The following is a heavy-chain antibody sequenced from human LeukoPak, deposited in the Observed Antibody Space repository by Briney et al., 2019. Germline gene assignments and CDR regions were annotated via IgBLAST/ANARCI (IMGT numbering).Heavy chain of an antibody. J-gene: IGHJ4*02. CDR1: GFTFSSYS. D-gene: IGHD1-1*01. CDR2: ISATASNT. CDR3: AKDWYNSLNYFDY. Sequence: GGSLRLSCAASGFTFSSYSMSWVRQAPGKGLEWVSAISATASNTYYADSVKGRFTISRDNSKSTLYLQMNSLRVDDTAVYYCAKDWYNSLNYFDYWGQGSPVTVSS. V-gene: IGHV3-23*01.